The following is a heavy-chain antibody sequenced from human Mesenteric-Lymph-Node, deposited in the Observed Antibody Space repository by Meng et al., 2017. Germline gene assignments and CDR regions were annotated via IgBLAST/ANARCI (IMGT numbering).Heavy chain of an antibody. J-gene: IGHJ3*02. D-gene: IGHD6-19*01. CDR3: ARVLIVQKQWPGSGDAFDI. V-gene: IGHV3-21*01. CDR1: GFTFSSYS. Sequence: GGSLRLSCAASGFTFSSYSMNWVRQAPGKGLEWVSSISSSSSYIYYADSVKGRFTISRDNAKNSLYLQMNSLRAEDTAVYYCARVLIVQKQWPGSGDAFDIWGQGKMV. CDR2: ISSSSSYI.